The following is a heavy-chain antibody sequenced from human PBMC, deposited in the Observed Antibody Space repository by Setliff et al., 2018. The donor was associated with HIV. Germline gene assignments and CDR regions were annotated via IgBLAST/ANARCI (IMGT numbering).Heavy chain of an antibody. CDR2: INPSGGST. CDR3: ARVGERWLQFYYFDN. J-gene: IGHJ4*02. V-gene: IGHV1-46*01. Sequence: ASVKVSCKASGYTFTSYHIHWVRQAPGQGLEWMGVINPSGGSTSYAQKFRGRVTMTRGTSSGTVYMELSGLRFEDTAMYYCARVGERWLQFYYFDNRGQGTLVTVSS. CDR1: GYTFTSYH. D-gene: IGHD5-12*01.